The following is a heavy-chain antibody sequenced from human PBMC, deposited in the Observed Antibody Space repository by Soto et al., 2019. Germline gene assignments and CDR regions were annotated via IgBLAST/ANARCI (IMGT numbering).Heavy chain of an antibody. CDR2: VYYTGST. D-gene: IGHD6-19*01. J-gene: IGHJ4*02. Sequence: SETLSLTCSVSGGSISGSYWSWIRQSPGKELEWLGYVYYTGSTNYSPSLRSRVSISVDTSKNEFSLRLSSVTAADTAVYFCARSVAVPGAHIDYWGQGTQVTVSS. V-gene: IGHV4-59*01. CDR1: GGSISGSY. CDR3: ARSVAVPGAHIDY.